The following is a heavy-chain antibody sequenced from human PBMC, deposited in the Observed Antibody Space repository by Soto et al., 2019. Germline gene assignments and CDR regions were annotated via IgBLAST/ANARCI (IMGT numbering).Heavy chain of an antibody. CDR2: IYYSGST. J-gene: IGHJ4*02. V-gene: IGHV4-39*01. CDR1: GGSISSSSYY. D-gene: IGHD3-3*01. CDR3: ARHPWDFWSGYPTHFDY. Sequence: SETLSLTCTVSGGSISSSSYYWGWIRQPPGKGLEWIGSIYYSGSTYYNPSLKSRVTISVDTSKNQFSLKLSSVTAADTAVYYCARHPWDFWSGYPTHFDYWGQETLVTVSS.